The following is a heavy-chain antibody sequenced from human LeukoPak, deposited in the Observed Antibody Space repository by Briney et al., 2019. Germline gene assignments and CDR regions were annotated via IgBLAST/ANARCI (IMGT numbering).Heavy chain of an antibody. V-gene: IGHV3-48*03. Sequence: QSGGSLRLSCAASEFTFSSYEMNWVRQAPGKGLEWVSYISSSGSTIYYADSVKGRFTISRDNAKNSLYLQMNSLRAEDTAVYYCARAEEYSSSSFDYWGQGTLVTVSS. CDR2: ISSSGSTI. CDR3: ARAEEYSSSSFDY. J-gene: IGHJ4*02. CDR1: EFTFSSYE. D-gene: IGHD6-6*01.